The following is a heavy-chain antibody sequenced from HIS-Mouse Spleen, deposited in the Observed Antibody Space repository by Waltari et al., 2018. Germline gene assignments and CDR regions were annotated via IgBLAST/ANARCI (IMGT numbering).Heavy chain of an antibody. V-gene: IGHV4-59*01. CDR2: YYSGST. CDR1: GGSISSYY. CDR3: ARASRDLLLPRYFDL. Sequence: QVQLQESGPGLVKPSETLSLTCTVSGGSISSYYWSWIRQPPGKGLEWIGYYSGSTNYNPPLTGLVTISVETSKNQFSLKLSSVTAADTAVYYCARASRDLLLPRYFDLWGRGTLVTVSS. J-gene: IGHJ2*01.